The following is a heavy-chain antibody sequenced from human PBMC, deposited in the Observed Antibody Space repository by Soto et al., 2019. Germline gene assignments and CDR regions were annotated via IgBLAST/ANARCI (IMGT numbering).Heavy chain of an antibody. J-gene: IGHJ6*02. Sequence: PSETLSLTCTFSGGSISSGAYYWSWIRQHPGKGLEWIGYIYYSGSTYYNPSLKSRVTISVDTSENQFSLKLSSVTAADTAVYYCARGGLGYCSGGSCYSAELSRYYYGMAVWGQGTTVTVSS. CDR3: ARGGLGYCSGGSCYSAELSRYYYGMAV. V-gene: IGHV4-31*03. CDR1: GGSISSGAYY. D-gene: IGHD2-15*01. CDR2: IYYSGST.